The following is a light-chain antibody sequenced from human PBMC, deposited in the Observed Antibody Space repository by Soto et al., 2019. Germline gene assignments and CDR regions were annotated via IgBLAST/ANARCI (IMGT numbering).Light chain of an antibody. V-gene: IGKV3D-15*01. J-gene: IGKJ1*01. CDR2: GVY. Sequence: ERVMPQSPATLSVSPGERATLSCRASQSLSSNLAWYLQKPGQAPRLLMYGVYTRAPGTPARFSGSGSGTEFTLTISSLQSEDFAVYYCQQYSIWRTFGQGTKVDI. CDR3: QQYSIWRT. CDR1: QSLSSN.